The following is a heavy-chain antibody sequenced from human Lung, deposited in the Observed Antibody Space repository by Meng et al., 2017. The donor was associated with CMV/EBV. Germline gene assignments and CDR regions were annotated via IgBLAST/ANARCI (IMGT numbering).Heavy chain of an antibody. D-gene: IGHD3-3*01. J-gene: IGHJ6*02. CDR3: ARDFKTRRGIFGTVSGGYYGMDA. V-gene: IGHV1-69*10. Sequence: SVKVSXKAPGGTFDNYAISWVRQAPGQGLEWMGGINPILSMATYPQRFQGRVTITADKSTTTAYMELSSLRSEDTALYYCARDFKTRRGIFGTVSGGYYGMDAWGQGTXV. CDR1: GGTFDNYA. CDR2: INPILSMA.